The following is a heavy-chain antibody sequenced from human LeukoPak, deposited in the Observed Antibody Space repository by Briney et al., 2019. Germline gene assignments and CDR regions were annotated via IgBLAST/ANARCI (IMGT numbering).Heavy chain of an antibody. CDR1: GFTFSSYA. Sequence: VGSLRLSCAASGFTFSSYARSWVRQAPGKGLEWFSAISGSGGSTYYADSVKGWFTISRDNSRDPLDLQMNSLRAEDTALYYCAKGYYDYVWGSYYFDYWGRGTLVTVSS. CDR2: ISGSGGST. D-gene: IGHD3-16*01. CDR3: AKGYYDYVWGSYYFDY. V-gene: IGHV3-23*01. J-gene: IGHJ4*02.